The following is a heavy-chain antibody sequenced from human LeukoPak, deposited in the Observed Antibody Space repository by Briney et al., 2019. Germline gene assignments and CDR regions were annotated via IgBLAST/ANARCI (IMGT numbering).Heavy chain of an antibody. CDR2: ISAYNGNT. Sequence: ASVNPSCTASGYTFTSYGISWVRQPPGQGLEWMGWISAYNGNTNYAQKLQGRVTMTTDTSTSTAYMELRSLRADDAAVYYCARDLIVVVPAARVFDPWGQGTLVTVSS. V-gene: IGHV1-18*01. J-gene: IGHJ5*02. D-gene: IGHD2-2*01. CDR3: ARDLIVVVPAARVFDP. CDR1: GYTFTSYG.